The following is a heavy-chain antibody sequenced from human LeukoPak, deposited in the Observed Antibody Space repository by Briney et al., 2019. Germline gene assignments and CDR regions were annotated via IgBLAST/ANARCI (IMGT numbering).Heavy chain of an antibody. CDR2: INPNSGGT. CDR1: GYTFTGYY. J-gene: IGHJ6*02. Sequence: ASVKVSCKASGYTFTGYYMHWVRQAPGQGLEWMGWINPNSGGTNYAQKFQGWVTMTRDTSISTAYMELSRLRSDDTAVYYCARLGALGYCSSTSCYSGYYYGMDVWGQGTTVTVS. D-gene: IGHD2-2*01. V-gene: IGHV1-2*04. CDR3: ARLGALGYCSSTSCYSGYYYGMDV.